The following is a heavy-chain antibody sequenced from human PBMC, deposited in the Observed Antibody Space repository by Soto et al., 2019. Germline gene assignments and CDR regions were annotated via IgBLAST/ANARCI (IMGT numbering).Heavy chain of an antibody. V-gene: IGHV3-30*18. CDR2: ISYDGSNK. CDR3: AKETGRGCSSGSPYYFDY. J-gene: IGHJ4*02. D-gene: IGHD5-18*01. Sequence: QVQLVESGGGVVQPGRSLRLSCAASGFTFSSFGMHWVRQAPGKGLEWVAVISYDGSNKYYADSVKGRFTISRDNSKNTLYLQVNSLGAEGTAVYYCAKETGRGCSSGSPYYFDYWGQGTLVTVSS. CDR1: GFTFSSFG.